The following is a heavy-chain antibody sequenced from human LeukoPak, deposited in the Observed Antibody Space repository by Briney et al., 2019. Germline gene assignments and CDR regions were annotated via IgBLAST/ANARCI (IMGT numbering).Heavy chain of an antibody. J-gene: IGHJ4*02. D-gene: IGHD3-16*02. CDR1: GFTFSGSA. Sequence: PGGSLKLSCAASGFTFSGSAMHWVRQAPGQGLEWVGRIRSKANSYATAYAASVKGRFTISRDDSKNTAYLQMNSLKTEDTAVYYCARRYLPPPPTENMTEDYWGQGTLVTVSS. CDR2: IRSKANSYAT. CDR3: ARRYLPPPPTENMTEDY. V-gene: IGHV3-73*01.